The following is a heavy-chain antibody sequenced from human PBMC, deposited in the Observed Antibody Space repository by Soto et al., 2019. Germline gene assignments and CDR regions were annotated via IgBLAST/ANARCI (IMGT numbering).Heavy chain of an antibody. CDR2: IIPILGIA. CDR3: ARGPFDYYDSRGYDIDY. CDR1: GDTCSSNT. V-gene: IGHV1-69*02. J-gene: IGHJ4*02. D-gene: IGHD3-22*01. Sequence: SVKLTCKASGDTCSSNTLSWVRQAPGQGLEWMGRIIPILGIANYAQKFQGRVTITADKSTSTAYMELSSLRSEDTAVYYCARGPFDYYDSRGYDIDYWGQGTLVTVSS.